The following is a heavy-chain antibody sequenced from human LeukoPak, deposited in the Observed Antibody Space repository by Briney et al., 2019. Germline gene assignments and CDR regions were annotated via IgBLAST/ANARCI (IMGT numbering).Heavy chain of an antibody. V-gene: IGHV2-70*11. J-gene: IGHJ4*02. D-gene: IGHD3-10*01. CDR2: IDWGDDK. CDR3: ARIRTPYGSGSYYNFD. CDR1: GFSLSTSGMC. Sequence: SGPTLVNPTQTLTLTFTFSGFSLSTSGMCVSWIRQPPGKALEWLARIDWGDDKYYSTSLKTRLTISKDTSKNQVVLTMTNMDPVDTATYYCARIRTPYGSGSYYNFDWGQGTLVTVSS.